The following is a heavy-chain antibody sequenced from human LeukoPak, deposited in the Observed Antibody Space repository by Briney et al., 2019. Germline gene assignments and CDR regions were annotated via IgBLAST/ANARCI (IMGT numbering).Heavy chain of an antibody. V-gene: IGHV4-31*03. Sequence: SQTLSLTCTVSGDSINSGGFYWSWIRQHPGKGLEWIGNIYSNGNTFYSPSLKSRVIMSLDTPKNQFSLNLSSVTAADTAVYYCTRGAYTDAFATWGRGTMVAVSS. CDR2: IYSNGNT. J-gene: IGHJ3*02. D-gene: IGHD5-18*01. CDR1: GDSINSGGFY. CDR3: TRGAYTDAFAT.